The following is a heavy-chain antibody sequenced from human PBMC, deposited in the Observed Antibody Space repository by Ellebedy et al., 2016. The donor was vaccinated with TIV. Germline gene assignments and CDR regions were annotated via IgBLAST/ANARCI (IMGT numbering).Heavy chain of an antibody. CDR2: IVGSGS. Sequence: GESLKISCAASGFTFSPYAMAWVRQAPGKGLEWVSGIVGSGSQKYADSVKGRFTISRDNSKRTVDLQMNRLRDEDTASYFCAKDRTSGDGYWVFDNWGQGTLVSVSS. CDR1: GFTFSPYA. CDR3: AKDRTSGDGYWVFDN. J-gene: IGHJ4*02. V-gene: IGHV3-23*01. D-gene: IGHD5-18*01.